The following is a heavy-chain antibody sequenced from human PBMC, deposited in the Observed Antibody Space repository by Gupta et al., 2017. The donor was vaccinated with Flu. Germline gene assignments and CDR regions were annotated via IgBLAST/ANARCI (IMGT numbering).Heavy chain of an antibody. D-gene: IGHD2-15*01. CDR3: ARDGGGEWSRGNCSQRTDL. J-gene: IGHJ4*02. Sequence: VRPGPGKGLEWGALISGSGDTTHYAESVKGRCTISRDKSKNTVYLQMDSLRADETALYYCARDGGGEWSRGNCSQRTDLWGQGTLVTVSS. CDR2: ISGSGDTT. V-gene: IGHV3-23*01.